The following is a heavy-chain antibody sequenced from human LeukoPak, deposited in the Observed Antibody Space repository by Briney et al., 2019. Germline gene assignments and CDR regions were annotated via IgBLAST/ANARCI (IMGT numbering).Heavy chain of an antibody. CDR3: ASIAVAGFSDY. J-gene: IGHJ4*01. Sequence: SQTLSLTCAVSGSSISSGGYSWSWIRQPPGKGLEWIGYIYHSGSTYYNPSLKSRVTISVDRSKNQFSLKLSSVTAADTAVYYCASIAVAGFSDYWGQGTLVTVSS. CDR1: GSSISSGGYS. CDR2: IYHSGST. V-gene: IGHV4-30-2*01. D-gene: IGHD6-19*01.